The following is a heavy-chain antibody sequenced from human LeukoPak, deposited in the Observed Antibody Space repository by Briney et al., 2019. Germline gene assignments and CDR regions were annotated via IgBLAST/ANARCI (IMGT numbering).Heavy chain of an antibody. Sequence: PGGSLRLSCAASGFTFSSYGMHWVRQAPGKGLEWVAVIWYDGGNKYYADSVKGRFTISRDNSKNTLYLQMNSLRAEDTAVYYCAKQSQWELLYWYYFDYWGQGTLVTVSS. CDR1: GFTFSSYG. J-gene: IGHJ4*02. V-gene: IGHV3-33*06. CDR3: AKQSQWELLYWYYFDY. CDR2: IWYDGGNK. D-gene: IGHD1-26*01.